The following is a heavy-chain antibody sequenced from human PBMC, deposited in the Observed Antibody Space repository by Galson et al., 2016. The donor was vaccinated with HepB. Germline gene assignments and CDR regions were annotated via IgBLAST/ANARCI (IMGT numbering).Heavy chain of an antibody. CDR2: IYYSGST. J-gene: IGHJ2*01. CDR1: GGSVSSGSYY. D-gene: IGHD6-13*01. Sequence: ETLSLTCTVSGGSVSSGSYYWSWIRQPPGNGLEWIGYIYYSGSTNYNPSLKSRVTISVDTSKNQFSLKLSSVTAADTAVYYCARGDSSWGYWYFDLWGRGTLVTVSS. V-gene: IGHV4-61*01. CDR3: ARGDSSWGYWYFDL.